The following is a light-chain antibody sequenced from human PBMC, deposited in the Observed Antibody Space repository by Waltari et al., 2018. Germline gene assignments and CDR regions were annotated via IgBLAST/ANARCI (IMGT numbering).Light chain of an antibody. CDR2: DTD. Sequence: QSVLTQPPSVSAAPGQKVTISCSGSFTNLGNGHISWYQQVPGAAPKLLIYDTDKRPSGTPDRFSASNSGTSATLGITGVQTGDEADYYCGTWNIGLSLWVFGGGTRLTVL. J-gene: IGLJ3*02. V-gene: IGLV1-51*01. CDR1: FTNLGNGH. CDR3: GTWNIGLSLWV.